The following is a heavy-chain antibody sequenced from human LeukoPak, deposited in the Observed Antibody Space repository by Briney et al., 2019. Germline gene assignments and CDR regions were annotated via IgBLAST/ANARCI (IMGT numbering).Heavy chain of an antibody. CDR3: AELGITMIGGV. CDR2: ISSSGSTI. CDR1: GFTFSSYS. J-gene: IGHJ6*04. Sequence: PGGSLTLFCAASGFTFSSYSMNWVRQAPGKGLEWVSYISSSGSTIYYADSVKGRFTISRDNAKNSLYLQMNSLRAEDTAVYYCAELGITMIGGVWGKGTTVTISS. V-gene: IGHV3-48*04. D-gene: IGHD3-10*02.